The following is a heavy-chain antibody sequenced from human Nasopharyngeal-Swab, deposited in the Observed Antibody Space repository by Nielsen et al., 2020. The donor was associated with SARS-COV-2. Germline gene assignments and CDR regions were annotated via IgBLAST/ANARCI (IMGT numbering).Heavy chain of an antibody. CDR2: ISAYNGNT. D-gene: IGHD3-3*01. CDR3: ARGPPYYDFWSGYSDDAFDI. Sequence: ASVKVFCKASGYTFTSYGISWVRQAPGQGLEWMGWISAYNGNTNYAQKLQGRVTMTTDTSTSTAYMELRSLRSDDTAVYYCARGPPYYDFWSGYSDDAFDIWGQGTMVTVSS. J-gene: IGHJ3*02. CDR1: GYTFTSYG. V-gene: IGHV1-18*01.